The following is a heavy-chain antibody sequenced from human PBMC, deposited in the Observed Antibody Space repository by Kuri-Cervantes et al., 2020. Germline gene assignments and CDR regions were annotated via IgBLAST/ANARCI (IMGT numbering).Heavy chain of an antibody. CDR3: ARDSTPHCSSTSCYGSYYYGMDV. J-gene: IGHJ6*02. CDR2: IYYSGST. CDR1: GGSISSGDYY. V-gene: IGHV4-30-4*01. D-gene: IGHD2-2*01. Sequence: SETLSLTCTVSGGSISSGDYYWSWIRQPPGKGLEWIGYIYYSGSTYYNPSLKSRVTISLDTSENQLSLELRPVTAADTAVYYCARDSTPHCSSTSCYGSYYYGMDVWGQGTTVTVSS.